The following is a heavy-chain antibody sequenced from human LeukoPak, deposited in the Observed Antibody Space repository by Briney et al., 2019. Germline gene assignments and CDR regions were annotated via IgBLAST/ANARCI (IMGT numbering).Heavy chain of an antibody. CDR2: IYPSGVTT. CDR1: GYTFTSYD. V-gene: IGHV1-46*01. J-gene: IGHJ4*02. Sequence: ASVKVSCKASGYTFTSYDINWVRQATGQGLEWMGTIYPSGVTTTYAQNFQGRVTMTRDTSTSTVYMELSSLRSEDTAVYYCARDWELGYWGQGTLVTVSS. CDR3: ARDWELGY. D-gene: IGHD1-7*01.